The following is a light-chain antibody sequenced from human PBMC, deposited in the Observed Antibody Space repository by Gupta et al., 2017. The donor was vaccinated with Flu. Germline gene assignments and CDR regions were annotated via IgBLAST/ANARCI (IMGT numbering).Light chain of an antibody. CDR1: SSDVGHHNY. Sequence: SITISCAGASSDVGHHNYVSLYQQHPGRAPKLIIYEVDKRPSGISDRFSGSRSGNTAFLTISGRQAEDEAHYACASYTNTADRVFGGGTKVTVL. CDR2: EVD. CDR3: ASYTNTADRV. J-gene: IGLJ3*02. V-gene: IGLV2-14*01.